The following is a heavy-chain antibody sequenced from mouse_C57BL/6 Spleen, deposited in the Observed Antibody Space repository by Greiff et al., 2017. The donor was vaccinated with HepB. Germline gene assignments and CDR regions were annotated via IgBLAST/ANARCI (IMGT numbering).Heavy chain of an antibody. D-gene: IGHD2-5*01. Sequence: EVKLVESGPGLVKPSQSLSLTCSVTGYSITSGYYWNWIRQFPGNKLEWMGYISYDGSNNYNPSLKNRISITRDTSKNQFFLKLNSVTTEDTATYYCAREGNSNYVRGFAYWGQGTLVTVSA. CDR2: ISYDGSN. J-gene: IGHJ3*01. V-gene: IGHV3-6*01. CDR1: GYSITSGYY. CDR3: AREGNSNYVRGFAY.